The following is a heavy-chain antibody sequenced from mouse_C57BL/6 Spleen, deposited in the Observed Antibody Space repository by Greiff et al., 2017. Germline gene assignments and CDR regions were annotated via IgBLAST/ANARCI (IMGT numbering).Heavy chain of an antibody. CDR1: GYSFTDYN. D-gene: IGHD1-1*01. CDR2: ITPNYGTT. Sequence: VQLMESGPELVKPGASVKISCKASGYSFTDYNMNWVKQSNGKSLEWIGVITPNYGTTSYNQKFKGKATLTVDQSSSPAYMQYNSLTAQDSAVYYCARGGNYGSSPYAIDYWGQGTSVTVSS. V-gene: IGHV1-39*01. CDR3: ARGGNYGSSPYAIDY. J-gene: IGHJ4*01.